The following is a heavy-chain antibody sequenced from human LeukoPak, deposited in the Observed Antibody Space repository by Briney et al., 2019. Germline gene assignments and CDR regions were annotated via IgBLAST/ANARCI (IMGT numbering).Heavy chain of an antibody. CDR1: GYTFTSYD. D-gene: IGHD3-16*02. CDR2: MNPNSGNT. V-gene: IGHV1-8*03. J-gene: IGHJ3*02. CDR3: ARDIDDYVWGSYRPDAFDI. Sequence: ASVKVSCKASGYTFTSYDINWVRQATGQGLEWMGWMNPNSGNTGYAQKFQGRVTITRNTSISTAYMELSSLRSEDTAVYYCARDIDDYVWGSYRPDAFDIWGQGTMVTVSS.